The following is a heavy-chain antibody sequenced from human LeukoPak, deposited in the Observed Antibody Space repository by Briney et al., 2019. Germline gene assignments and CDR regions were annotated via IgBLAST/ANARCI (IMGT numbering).Heavy chain of an antibody. D-gene: IGHD3-10*01. CDR2: ISGSGGST. V-gene: IGHV3-23*01. Sequence: GGSLRLSCAASGFTFSSYAMSWVRQAPGKGLEWVSAISGSGGSTYYADSVKGRFTISRDNSKNTLYLQMNSLRAEDTAVYYCAKDRGYYGSGSYPPPIDYWGQGTLVTVSS. CDR3: AKDRGYYGSGSYPPPIDY. CDR1: GFTFSSYA. J-gene: IGHJ4*02.